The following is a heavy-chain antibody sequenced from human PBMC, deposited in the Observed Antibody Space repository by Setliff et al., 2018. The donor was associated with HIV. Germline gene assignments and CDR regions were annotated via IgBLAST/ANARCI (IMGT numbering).Heavy chain of an antibody. V-gene: IGHV1-8*02. Sequence: ASVKVSCKASGYSFGIYDIYWVRQATGQGPEWMGWMNPENGKTGYAQTFQGRVTMTKDTSTSTAYMELRGLRSEDTAVYYCARGGRRSYYYYFHMDVWGKGTTGTVAS. CDR3: ARGGRRSYYYYFHMDV. CDR2: MNPENGKT. CDR1: GYSFGIYD. J-gene: IGHJ6*03.